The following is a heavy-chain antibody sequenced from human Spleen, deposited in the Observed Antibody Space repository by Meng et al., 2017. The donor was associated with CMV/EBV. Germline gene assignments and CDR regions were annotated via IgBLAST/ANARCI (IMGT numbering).Heavy chain of an antibody. J-gene: IGHJ6*02. Sequence: SETLSLTCTVSGGSISTYCWNWIRQPPGKGMEWIGNICYTGSTKYNPSLKSRATISVDTSKIQFSLKLSSVTAADTGVYYCARGGHYNFFAMDIWGQGTTVTVSS. CDR2: ICYTGST. D-gene: IGHD3-3*01. CDR3: ARGGHYNFFAMDI. CDR1: GGSISTYC. V-gene: IGHV4-59*12.